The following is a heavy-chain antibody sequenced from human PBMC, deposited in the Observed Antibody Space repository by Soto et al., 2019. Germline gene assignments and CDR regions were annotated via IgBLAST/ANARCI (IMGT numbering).Heavy chain of an antibody. V-gene: IGHV1-18*01. CDR3: ARDREYCGGDCYVDY. Sequence: ASVKVSCKASGYTFTIYGISWVRQAPGQGLEWMGWISAYNGNTNYAQKLQGRVTMTTDTSTSTAYMELRSLRSDDTAVYYCARDREYCGGDCYVDYWGQGTLVTVSS. D-gene: IGHD2-21*02. J-gene: IGHJ4*02. CDR1: GYTFTIYG. CDR2: ISAYNGNT.